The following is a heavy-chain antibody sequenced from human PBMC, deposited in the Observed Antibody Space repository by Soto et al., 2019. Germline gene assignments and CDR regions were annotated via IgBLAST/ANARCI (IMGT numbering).Heavy chain of an antibody. Sequence: ASVKVSCKASGYTFSSYAISWVRQAPGQGLEWMGGIIPIFGTANYAQKFQGRVTITADESTSTAYMELSSLRSEDTAVYYCARVSTYYYDSSGYYSYFDYWGQGTLVTVSS. CDR2: IIPIFGTA. CDR3: ARVSTYYYDSSGYYSYFDY. V-gene: IGHV1-69*13. CDR1: GYTFSSYA. J-gene: IGHJ4*02. D-gene: IGHD3-22*01.